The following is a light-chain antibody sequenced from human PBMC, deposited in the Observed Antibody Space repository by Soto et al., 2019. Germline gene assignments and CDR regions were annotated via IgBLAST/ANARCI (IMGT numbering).Light chain of an antibody. CDR1: QSVSSSY. CDR3: QQYGSSPRT. Sequence: EIVLTQSPGTLCLSPGERATLSCRASQSVSSSYLAWYQQKSGQSPRLLIYGASSRATGIPDMFSGSGSETDFTLTISRLEPDDFAVYYCQQYGSSPRTFGQGTKVEIK. CDR2: GAS. J-gene: IGKJ1*01. V-gene: IGKV3-20*01.